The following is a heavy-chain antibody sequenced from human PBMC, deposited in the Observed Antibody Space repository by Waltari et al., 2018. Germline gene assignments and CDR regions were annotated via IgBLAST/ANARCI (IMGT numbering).Heavy chain of an antibody. CDR2: MNPNTGDP. CDR3: ARGRDVYAGFDYNWFDP. Sequence: QVQLLQSGAEVKKPGASVKVSCQASGYTFTTYEINWVRKARGQGLGWMGWMNPNTGDPGLAQSFQGRVTMTRDTSFNTAYMELSTLTSEDTALYYCARGRDVYAGFDYNWFDPWGPGTLVTVSS. CDR1: GYTFTTYE. J-gene: IGHJ5*02. D-gene: IGHD5-12*01. V-gene: IGHV1-8*02.